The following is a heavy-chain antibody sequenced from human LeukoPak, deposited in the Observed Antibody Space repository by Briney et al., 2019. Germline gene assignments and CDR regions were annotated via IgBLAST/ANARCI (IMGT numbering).Heavy chain of an antibody. J-gene: IGHJ4*02. CDR2: IYYSGST. D-gene: IGHD6-13*01. CDR1: GGSISSYY. V-gene: IGHV4-59*08. Sequence: SETLSLTCTVSGGSISSYYWSWIRQPPGKGLEWIGYIYYSGSTNYNPSLKSRVTISVDTSKDQFSLKLSSVTAADTAVYYCARGAAAGDYWGQGTLVTVSS. CDR3: ARGAAAGDY.